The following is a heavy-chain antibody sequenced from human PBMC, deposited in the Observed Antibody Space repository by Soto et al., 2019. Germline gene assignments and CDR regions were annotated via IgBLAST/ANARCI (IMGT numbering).Heavy chain of an antibody. J-gene: IGHJ3*02. CDR3: TRSPSSSWFGGGAFDI. V-gene: IGHV4-4*02. CDR2: IFHSGST. Sequence: SETLSLTCAVSCGSISSSHWWTWVRQPPGKGLDWIGEIFHSGSTNYNPSLRSRVTISLDKSRNHFSLTLRSVTAADTAVYYCTRSPSSSWFGGGAFDIWGQGTMVTVSS. D-gene: IGHD6-13*01. CDR1: CGSISSSHW.